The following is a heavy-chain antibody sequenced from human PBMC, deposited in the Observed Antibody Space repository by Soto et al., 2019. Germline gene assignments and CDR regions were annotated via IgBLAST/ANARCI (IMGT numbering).Heavy chain of an antibody. CDR3: RVVAVAGQDAFDI. V-gene: IGHV3-15*07. J-gene: IGHJ3*02. CDR2: IKSKTDGGTT. CDR1: GFTFSNAW. D-gene: IGHD6-19*01. Sequence: GGSLRLSCAASGFTFSNAWMNWVRQAPGKGLEWVGRIKSKTDGGTTDYAAPGKGRFTISRDDSKNTLYLQMNSLKTEDTAVYYCRVVAVAGQDAFDIWGQGTMVTVSS.